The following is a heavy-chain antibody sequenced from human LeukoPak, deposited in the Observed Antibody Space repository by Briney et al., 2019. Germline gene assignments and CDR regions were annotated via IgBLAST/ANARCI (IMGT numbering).Heavy chain of an antibody. CDR1: GGSFSGYL. D-gene: IGHD3-16*01. Sequence: SETLSLTCGVFGGSFSGYLWTWIRLPPGKGLEWIGEITHSGTTNYNPTLKSRVTMLVDTSKNQFSLEVSSVTAADTAVYYCARRSYGGVARYWGQGTLVTVSS. J-gene: IGHJ4*02. V-gene: IGHV4-34*01. CDR2: ITHSGTT. CDR3: ARRSYGGVARY.